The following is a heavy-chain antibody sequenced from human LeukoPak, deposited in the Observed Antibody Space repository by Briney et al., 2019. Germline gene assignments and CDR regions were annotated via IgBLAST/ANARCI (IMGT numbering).Heavy chain of an antibody. Sequence: GGSLRLSCAASGFTFSSYEMNWVRQAPGKGLELVSYISSSGSTIYYADSVKGRFTISRDNAKNSLYLQMDSLRAEDTAVYYCARSNYYDSSDHLTQYFQHWGQGTLVTVSS. J-gene: IGHJ1*01. CDR2: ISSSGSTI. D-gene: IGHD3-22*01. V-gene: IGHV3-48*03. CDR1: GFTFSSYE. CDR3: ARSNYYDSSDHLTQYFQH.